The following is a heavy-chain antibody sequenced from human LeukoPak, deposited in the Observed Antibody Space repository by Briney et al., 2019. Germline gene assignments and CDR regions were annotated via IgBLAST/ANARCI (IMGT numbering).Heavy chain of an antibody. CDR2: INPSGGST. Sequence: ASVKVSCKASGYTFTSYYTHWVRQAPGQGLEWMGIINPSGGSTSYAQKFQGRVTMTRDTSTSTVYMELSSLRSEDTAMYYCAGGTGFIIKDWGQGTLVTVSS. CDR3: AGGTGFIIKD. D-gene: IGHD3-9*01. CDR1: GYTFTSYY. V-gene: IGHV1-46*01. J-gene: IGHJ4*02.